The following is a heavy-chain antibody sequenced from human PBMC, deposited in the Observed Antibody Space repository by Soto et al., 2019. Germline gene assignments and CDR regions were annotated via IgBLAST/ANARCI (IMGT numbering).Heavy chain of an antibody. CDR3: ARDGREASGIDV. J-gene: IGHJ6*02. CDR2: IYYRGNT. V-gene: IGHV4-59*11. CDR1: GGSISSHY. D-gene: IGHD1-26*01. Sequence: LSLTCTVSGGSISSHYWSWVRQAPGKGLEWIGCIYYRGNTFYNPSLKSRGTISVDTSNNQFSLKLDSVTPADTAVYYCARDGREASGIDVWGQGTAVTVSS.